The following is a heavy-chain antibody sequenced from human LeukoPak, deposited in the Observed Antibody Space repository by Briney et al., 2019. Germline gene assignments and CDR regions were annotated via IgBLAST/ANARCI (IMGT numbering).Heavy chain of an antibody. V-gene: IGHV3-21*01. D-gene: IGHD3-10*01. CDR3: ARDSLHGSGSYYPDAFDI. Sequence: GGSLRLSCAASGFTFSSYSMNWVRQAPGKGLEWVSSISSSSSYIYYADSVKGRFTISRDNAKNSLYLQMNSLRAEDTAVYYCARDSLHGSGSYYPDAFDIWGQGTMVTVSS. CDR1: GFTFSSYS. CDR2: ISSSSSYI. J-gene: IGHJ3*02.